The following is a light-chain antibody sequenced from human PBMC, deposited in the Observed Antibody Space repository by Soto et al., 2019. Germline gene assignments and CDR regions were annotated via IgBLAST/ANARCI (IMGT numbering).Light chain of an antibody. V-gene: IGKV1-5*03. J-gene: IGKJ2*01. CDR3: QQYNSYPHT. Sequence: DIQMTQSPSTLSASVGERVTITCRASQSIASWLAWYHQKPGKAPKRLIYKASSLESGVAPSFSGSGSGTDFTLTISSLQPDDFALYYCQQYNSYPHTFGQGTKLEIK. CDR2: KAS. CDR1: QSIASW.